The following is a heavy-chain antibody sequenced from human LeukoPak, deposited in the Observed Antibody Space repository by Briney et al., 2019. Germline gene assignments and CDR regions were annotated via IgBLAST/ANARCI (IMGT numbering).Heavy chain of an antibody. CDR3: AKDPGDSSSWAFGY. V-gene: IGHV3-30*02. D-gene: IGHD6-13*01. CDR1: GFTFSSYW. Sequence: GGSLRLSCAASGFTFSSYWMHWVRQAPGRGLEWVAFIRYDGSNKYYADSVKGRFTISRDNSKNTLYLQMNSLRAEDTAVYYCAKDPGDSSSWAFGYWGQGTLVTVSS. J-gene: IGHJ4*02. CDR2: IRYDGSNK.